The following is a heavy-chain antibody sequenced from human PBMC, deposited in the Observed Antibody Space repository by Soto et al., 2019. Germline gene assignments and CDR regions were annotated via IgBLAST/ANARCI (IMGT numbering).Heavy chain of an antibody. CDR1: GGSISSYY. V-gene: IGHV4-59*01. CDR3: IKGSSTKVDAFDI. CDR2: IYYSGST. J-gene: IGHJ3*02. D-gene: IGHD2-2*01. Sequence: LSLTCTVSGGSISSYYWSWIRQPPGKGLEWIGYIYYSGSTNYNPSLKSRVTISVDTSKNQFSLKLSSVTAADTAVYYCIKGSSTKVDAFDIWGQGTMVTVS.